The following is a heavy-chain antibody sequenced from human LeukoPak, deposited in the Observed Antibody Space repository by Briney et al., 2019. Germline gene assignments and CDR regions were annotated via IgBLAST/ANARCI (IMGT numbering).Heavy chain of an antibody. V-gene: IGHV4-59*01. D-gene: IGHD6-13*01. J-gene: IGHJ5*02. CDR3: ARDPYSSSWYGSSGWFDP. Sequence: SETLSLTCTVSGGSISSYYRSWIRQPPGKGLEWIGYIYYSGSTNYNPSLKSRVTISVDTSKNQFSLKLSSVTAADTAVYYCARDPYSSSWYGSSGWFDPWGQGTLVTVSS. CDR1: GGSISSYY. CDR2: IYYSGST.